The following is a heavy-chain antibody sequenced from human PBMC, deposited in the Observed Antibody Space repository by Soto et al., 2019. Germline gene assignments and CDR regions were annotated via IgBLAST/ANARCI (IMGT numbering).Heavy chain of an antibody. CDR3: ARYRREAVAGYTLDN. V-gene: IGHV4-61*01. CDR2: VYNSGST. D-gene: IGHD6-13*01. Sequence: PSETLSLTCTVSGGSISSGSYYWGWIRQPSGKGLEWIGYVYNSGSTNYNPSLKSRVTISEDTSKSQFSLKVNSMTAADTAVYYCARYRREAVAGYTLDNWGQGILVTVSS. CDR1: GGSISSGSYY. J-gene: IGHJ4*02.